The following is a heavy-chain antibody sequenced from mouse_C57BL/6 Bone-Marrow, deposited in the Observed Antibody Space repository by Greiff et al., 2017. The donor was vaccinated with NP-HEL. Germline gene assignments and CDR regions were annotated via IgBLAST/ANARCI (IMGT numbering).Heavy chain of an antibody. J-gene: IGHJ1*03. Sequence: EVKLQESGGGLVQPGGSLKLSCAASGFTFSDYYMYWVRQTPEKRLEWVAYISNGGGSTYYPDTVKGRFTISRDHAKNTLYLQMSRLKSEDTAMYNCAKHEYYYGSYWYFDVWGTGTTVTVSS. D-gene: IGHD1-1*01. V-gene: IGHV5-12*01. CDR2: ISNGGGST. CDR1: GFTFSDYY. CDR3: AKHEYYYGSYWYFDV.